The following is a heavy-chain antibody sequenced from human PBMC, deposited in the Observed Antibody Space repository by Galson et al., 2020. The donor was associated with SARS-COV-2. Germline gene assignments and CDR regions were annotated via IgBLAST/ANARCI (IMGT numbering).Heavy chain of an antibody. Sequence: SETLSLTCAVSGGSITTSNWWTWVRRPPGKGLEWIGEVNHIGSTNYNPSLRSRVSMSLDESKSQFSLRLSSVNAADTATYYCARGHKHIGLVPDAIPDFYCYFIDVWGKGTTVTVSS. CDR2: VNHIGST. V-gene: IGHV4-4*02. J-gene: IGHJ6*03. CDR3: ARGHKHIGLVPDAIPDFYCYFIDV. D-gene: IGHD2-8*01. CDR1: GGSITTSNW.